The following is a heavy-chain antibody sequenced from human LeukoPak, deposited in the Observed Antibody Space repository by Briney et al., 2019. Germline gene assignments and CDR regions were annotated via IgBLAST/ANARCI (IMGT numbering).Heavy chain of an antibody. J-gene: IGHJ4*02. CDR3: ATLWFGVFDY. CDR1: GYTFTSYG. V-gene: IGHV1-8*02. Sequence: ASVKVSCKASGYTFTSYGISWVRQAPGQGLEWMGWMNPNSGNTGYAQKFQGRVTMTRNTSISTAYMELSSLRSEDTAVYYCATLWFGVFDYWGQGTLVTVSS. CDR2: MNPNSGNT. D-gene: IGHD3-10*01.